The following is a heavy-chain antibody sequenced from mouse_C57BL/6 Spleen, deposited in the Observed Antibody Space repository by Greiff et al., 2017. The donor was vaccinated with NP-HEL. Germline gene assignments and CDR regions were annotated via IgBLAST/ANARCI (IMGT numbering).Heavy chain of an antibody. Sequence: VQLQQSGAELVRPGASVTLSCKASGYTFTDYEMHWVKQTPVHGLEWIGAIDPETGGTAYNQKFKGKAILTADKSSSTAYLELRSLTSEDSAVYYSTRSDYSFDYWGQGTTLTVSS. J-gene: IGHJ2*01. CDR2: IDPETGGT. CDR3: TRSDYSFDY. V-gene: IGHV1-15*01. CDR1: GYTFTDYE.